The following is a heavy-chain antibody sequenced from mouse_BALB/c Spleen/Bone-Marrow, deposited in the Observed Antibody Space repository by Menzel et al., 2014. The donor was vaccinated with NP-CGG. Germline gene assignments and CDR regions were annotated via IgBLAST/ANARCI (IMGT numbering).Heavy chain of an antibody. CDR3: ARLSYYGRFAY. J-gene: IGHJ3*01. CDR2: INPGSSTI. D-gene: IGHD1-1*01. V-gene: IGHV4-1*02. CDR1: GFDFSRYW. Sequence: EVKLQESGGGLVQPGGSLKLSCAASGFDFSRYWMRWVRQAPGKGLEWIGEINPGSSTINYTPSLKDKFIISRDKAKNTLYRQMSKVRSEDTALYYGARLSYYGRFAYWGQGTLVTVSA.